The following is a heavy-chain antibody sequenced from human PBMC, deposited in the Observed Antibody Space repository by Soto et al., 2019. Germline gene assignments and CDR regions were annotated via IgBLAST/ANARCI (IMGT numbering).Heavy chain of an antibody. V-gene: IGHV6-1*01. D-gene: IGHD3-3*01. Sequence: PPQTLSLNCAISGDSVSSNSAAWNCIRQSPSRGLEWLGRTYYRSKWYNDYAVSVKSRITINPDTSKNQFSLQLNSVTPEDTAVYYCARVLRLRFVEWLPHDAFDIWGQGTMVTV. CDR3: ARVLRLRFVEWLPHDAFDI. CDR2: TYYRSKWYN. J-gene: IGHJ3*02. CDR1: GDSVSSNSAA.